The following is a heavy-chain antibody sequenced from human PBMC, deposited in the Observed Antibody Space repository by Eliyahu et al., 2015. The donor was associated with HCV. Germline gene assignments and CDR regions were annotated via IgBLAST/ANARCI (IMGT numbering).Heavy chain of an antibody. CDR3: ARDPYYDFWSGYSDYYYGLDV. D-gene: IGHD3-3*01. Sequence: EVQLVESGGGLVQPGGSLXLSCAAXGFNFGTXWMTWVRQAPGNGLGWXANIKQDGNEXYYVDSVKGRFTISRDNAKNSLYLQMNSLRPEDTAVYYCARDPYYDFWSGYSDYYYGLDVWGQGTTVTVSS. V-gene: IGHV3-7*01. CDR2: IKQDGNEX. CDR1: GFNFGTXW. J-gene: IGHJ6*02.